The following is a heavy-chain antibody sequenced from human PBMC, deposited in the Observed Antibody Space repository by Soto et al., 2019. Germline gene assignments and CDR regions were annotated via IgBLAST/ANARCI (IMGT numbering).Heavy chain of an antibody. Sequence: EVQLLESGGGLVQPGGSLRLSCAASGFTFSSYAMSWVRQAPGKGLEWVSAISGSGGSTYYADSVKGRFTISRDNSNNTLYLKMNSLRAEDTAVYYCAKGGGYYGSTRMDVWGKVTTVTVSS. CDR3: AKGGGYYGSTRMDV. D-gene: IGHD3-10*01. J-gene: IGHJ6*04. CDR1: GFTFSSYA. V-gene: IGHV3-23*01. CDR2: ISGSGGST.